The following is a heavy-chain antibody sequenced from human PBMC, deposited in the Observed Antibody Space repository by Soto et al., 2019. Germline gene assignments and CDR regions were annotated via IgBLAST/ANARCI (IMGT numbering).Heavy chain of an antibody. Sequence: KELEYVSAISSDGDSTYSADSVKDRFTISRDNSKNTLYLQRRSLKPEDTAVYYFVFGGYYGTGSYYTSLAYWGHRTPVPVSS. CDR2: ISSDGDST. D-gene: IGHD3-10*01. V-gene: IGHV3-64D*06. CDR3: VFGGYYGTGSYYTSLAY. J-gene: IGHJ4*01.